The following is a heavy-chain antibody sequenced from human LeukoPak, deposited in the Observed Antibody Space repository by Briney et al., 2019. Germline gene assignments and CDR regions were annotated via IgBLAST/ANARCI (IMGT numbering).Heavy chain of an antibody. CDR2: IYHSGST. Sequence: SETLSLTCADSGGSISSGGYSWSWIRQPPGKGLEWIGYIYHSGSTYYNPSLKSRVTISVDRSKNQFSLKLSSVTAADTAVYYCAREDSGPIDYWGQGTLVTVSS. J-gene: IGHJ4*02. V-gene: IGHV4-30-2*01. CDR1: GGSISSGGYS. CDR3: AREDSGPIDY.